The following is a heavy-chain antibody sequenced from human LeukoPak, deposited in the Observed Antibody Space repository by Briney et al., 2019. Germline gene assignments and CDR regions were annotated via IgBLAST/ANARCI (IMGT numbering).Heavy chain of an antibody. J-gene: IGHJ6*04. CDR1: GFTFSSYE. V-gene: IGHV3-48*03. CDR2: ISSSGSAI. D-gene: IGHD3-10*02. CDR3: AELGITMIGGV. Sequence: GGSLRLSCAASGFTFSSYEMNWVCEAPGEGVEWGLYISSSGSAIYYADSVKGRFTISRDNARNSLYLQMNSLRAEDTAVYYCAELGITMIGGVWGKGTTVTISS.